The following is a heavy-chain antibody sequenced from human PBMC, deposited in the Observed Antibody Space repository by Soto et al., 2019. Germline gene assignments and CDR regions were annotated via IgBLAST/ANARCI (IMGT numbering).Heavy chain of an antibody. CDR2: IYSAGST. CDR3: ARVVSGYEENHCYYYMDV. D-gene: IGHD5-12*01. Sequence: PGGSLRLSCAASGLNVSSNHMSWVRQAPGKGLEWVSVIYSAGSTYDADSVKGRFTISRHDSKNTLFLQMSSLRAGDTAVYYCARVVSGYEENHCYYYMDVWGKGTTVTVSS. V-gene: IGHV3-53*04. CDR1: GLNVSSNH. J-gene: IGHJ6*03.